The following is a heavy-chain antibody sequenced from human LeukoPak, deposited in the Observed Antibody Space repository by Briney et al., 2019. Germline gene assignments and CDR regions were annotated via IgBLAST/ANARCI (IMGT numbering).Heavy chain of an antibody. J-gene: IGHJ5*02. Sequence: SETLSLTCTVSGGSISSYYWSWIRQPPGKGLEWIGYIYYSGSTNYNPSLKSRVTISVDTSKNQFSLKLSSVTAADTAVYYCASVAGGYCSGGSCFELNWFDPWGQGTLVTVSS. CDR3: ASVAGGYCSGGSCFELNWFDP. V-gene: IGHV4-59*01. CDR1: GGSISSYY. D-gene: IGHD2-15*01. CDR2: IYYSGST.